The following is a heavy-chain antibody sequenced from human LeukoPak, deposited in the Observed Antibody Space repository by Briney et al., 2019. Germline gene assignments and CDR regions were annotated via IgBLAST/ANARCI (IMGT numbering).Heavy chain of an antibody. Sequence: SETLSLTCTVSGGSISSGGYYWSWIRQHTGKGLEWIGYIYYSGSTYYNPSLKSRATISVDTSKNQFSLKLSSVTAADTAVYYCARGYCIGGSCYYDGFDIWGQGTMVTVSS. CDR1: GGSISSGGYY. CDR3: ARGYCIGGSCYYDGFDI. CDR2: IYYSGST. J-gene: IGHJ3*02. V-gene: IGHV4-31*03. D-gene: IGHD2-15*01.